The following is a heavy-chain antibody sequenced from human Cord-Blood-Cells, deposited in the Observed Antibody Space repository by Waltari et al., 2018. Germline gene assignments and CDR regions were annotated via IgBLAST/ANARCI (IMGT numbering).Heavy chain of an antibody. Sequence: QVQLQQWGAGLLKPSETLSLTCAVYGGSFSGYYWSWIRQPPGKGLEGSGEINHSGSTNYNPSLKSRVTISVDTSKNQFSLKLSSVTAADTAVYYCASQTPGDWGQGTLVTVSS. V-gene: IGHV4-34*01. D-gene: IGHD7-27*01. CDR2: INHSGST. CDR1: GGSFSGYY. J-gene: IGHJ4*02. CDR3: ASQTPGD.